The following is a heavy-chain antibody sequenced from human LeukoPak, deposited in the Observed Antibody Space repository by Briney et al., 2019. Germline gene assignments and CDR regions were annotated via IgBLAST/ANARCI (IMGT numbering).Heavy chain of an antibody. Sequence: GGSLRLSCAASGFTFSSYAMSWVRQAPGKGLEWVSAISGNGGSTYYADSVKGRFTISRDNSKNTLYLQMNSLRAEDTAVYYCATNNDFWSGLDHWGQGTLVTVSS. CDR1: GFTFSSYA. CDR3: ATNNDFWSGLDH. V-gene: IGHV3-23*01. CDR2: ISGNGGST. J-gene: IGHJ4*02. D-gene: IGHD3-3*01.